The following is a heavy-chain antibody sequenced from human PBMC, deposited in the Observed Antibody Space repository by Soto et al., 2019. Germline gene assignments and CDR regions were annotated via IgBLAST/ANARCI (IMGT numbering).Heavy chain of an antibody. CDR2: IYYSGST. Sequence: SETLSLTCTVSGCSISSGGYYWSWIRQHPGKGLEWIGYIYYSGSTYYNPSLKSRVTISVDTSKNQFSLKLSSVTAADTAVYYCARRLYGDYAYGMDVWGQGTTVTVSS. CDR1: GCSISSGGYY. V-gene: IGHV4-31*03. D-gene: IGHD4-17*01. CDR3: ARRLYGDYAYGMDV. J-gene: IGHJ6*02.